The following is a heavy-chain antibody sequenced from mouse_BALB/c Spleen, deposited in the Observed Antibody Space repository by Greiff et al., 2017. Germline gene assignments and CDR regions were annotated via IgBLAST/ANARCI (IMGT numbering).Heavy chain of an antibody. CDR3: VVYDGYYGDYAMDY. CDR2: ILPGSGST. V-gene: IGHV1-9*01. J-gene: IGHJ4*01. D-gene: IGHD2-3*01. CDR1: GYTFSSYW. Sequence: QVQLKQSGAELMKPGASVKISCKATGYTFSSYWIEWVKQRPGHGLEWIGEILPGSGSTNYNEKFKGKATFTADTSSNTAYMQLSSLTSEDSAVYYCVVYDGYYGDYAMDYWGQGTSVTVSS.